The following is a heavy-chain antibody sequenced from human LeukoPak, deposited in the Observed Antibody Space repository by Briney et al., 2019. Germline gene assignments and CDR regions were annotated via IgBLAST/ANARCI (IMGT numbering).Heavy chain of an antibody. CDR2: ISSSSSTI. V-gene: IGHV3-48*04. CDR1: GFTFSSHS. J-gene: IGHJ4*02. CDR3: ARGGVGNFDY. Sequence: GGSLRLSCAASGFTFSSHSMNWVRQAPGKGLEWVSYISSSSSTIYYADSAKGRFTISRDNAKNTVDLQMNSLRAEDTAVYYCARGGVGNFDYWGQGTLVTVSS. D-gene: IGHD3-10*01.